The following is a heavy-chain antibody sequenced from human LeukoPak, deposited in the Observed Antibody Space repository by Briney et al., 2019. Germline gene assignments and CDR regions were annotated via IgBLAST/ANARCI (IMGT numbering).Heavy chain of an antibody. CDR1: GGSFSGYY. CDR3: ARGPLYRG. CDR2: INHSGST. Sequence: SETLSLTCAVYGGSFSGYYWSWIRQPPGKGLEWIGEINHSGSTNYNPSLKSRVTISVDTSKNQFSLKLSSVTAADTAVYYCARGPLYRGRGQGTLVTVSS. J-gene: IGHJ4*02. D-gene: IGHD1-14*01. V-gene: IGHV4-34*01.